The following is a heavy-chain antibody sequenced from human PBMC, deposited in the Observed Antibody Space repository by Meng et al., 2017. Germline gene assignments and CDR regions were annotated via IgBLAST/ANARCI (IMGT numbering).Heavy chain of an antibody. D-gene: IGHD1-26*01. CDR3: ARGSYSFDS. Sequence: QSGPGLGKPSQTPALICANAGDSVSSNSAAWNWIRHSPSRGLEWLGRAYYRSKWYHDYAESVKSRISIDPDTSKNQFSVQLRSVTPEDSAVYYCARGSYSFDSWGQRTLVTVSS. V-gene: IGHV6-1*01. J-gene: IGHJ4*02. CDR2: AYYRSKWYH. CDR1: GDSVSSNSAA.